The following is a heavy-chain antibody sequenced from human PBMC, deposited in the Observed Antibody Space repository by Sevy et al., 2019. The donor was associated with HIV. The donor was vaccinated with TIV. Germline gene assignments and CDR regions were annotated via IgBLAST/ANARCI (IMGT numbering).Heavy chain of an antibody. V-gene: IGHV3-30*18. Sequence: GGSLRLSCAASGFTFSSYGMHWVRQAPGKGLEWVAVISYDGSNKYYADSVKGRFTISRDNSKNTLYLQMNSLRAEDTAGYYCAKELYYYGSGSYYNVFDYWGQGTLVTVSS. CDR2: ISYDGSNK. CDR1: GFTFSSYG. D-gene: IGHD3-10*01. CDR3: AKELYYYGSGSYYNVFDY. J-gene: IGHJ4*02.